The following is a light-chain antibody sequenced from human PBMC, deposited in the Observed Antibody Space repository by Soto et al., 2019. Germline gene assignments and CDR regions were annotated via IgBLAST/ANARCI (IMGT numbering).Light chain of an antibody. CDR1: SSDVGTYNS. CDR2: DVS. V-gene: IGLV2-14*01. Sequence: QSALTQPASVSGSPGQSIAISCTGSSSDVGTYNSVSWYQQYPGKAPKLMIHDVSNRPSGVSDRFSGSESGNTASLTISGLQAEDEADYYCSSYTSSSSYVFGSGTKLTVL. CDR3: SSYTSSSSYV. J-gene: IGLJ1*01.